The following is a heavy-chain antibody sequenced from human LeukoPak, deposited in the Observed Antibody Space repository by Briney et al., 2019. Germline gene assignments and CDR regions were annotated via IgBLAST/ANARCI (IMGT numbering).Heavy chain of an antibody. Sequence: SQTLSATPAISGDRFSSNSAAWNWIRQSPSRGLEWLGRTYYRSKWYNDYAVSVKSPITINPDTSKNQFSLQLNSVTPEDTAVYYCARMSGGSYVEDNWGDGTLWTVSS. D-gene: IGHD3-22*01. V-gene: IGHV6-1*01. J-gene: IGHJ4*03. CDR2: TYYRSKWYN. CDR3: ARMSGGSYVEDN. CDR1: GDRFSSNSAA.